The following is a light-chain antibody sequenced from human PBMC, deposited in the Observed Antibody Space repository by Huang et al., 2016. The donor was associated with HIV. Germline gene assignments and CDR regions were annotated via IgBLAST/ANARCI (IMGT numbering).Light chain of an antibody. CDR3: QQYNNWPPA. CDR1: QSVSSN. J-gene: IGKJ1*01. CDR2: GAS. Sequence: EIVMTQSPSTLSVSPGERATLSCRARQSVSSNLAWYQQKPGQAPRLLIYGASTRATGIPARCSGSGSGTEFTLTISSLQSEDFAVYYCQQYNNWPPAFGQGTKVEIK. V-gene: IGKV3-15*01.